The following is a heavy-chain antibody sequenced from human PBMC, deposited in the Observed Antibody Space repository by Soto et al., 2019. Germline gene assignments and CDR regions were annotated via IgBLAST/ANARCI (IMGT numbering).Heavy chain of an antibody. D-gene: IGHD3-22*01. V-gene: IGHV3-23*01. Sequence: GGCLRLSCAASGFTFSSYAMTWVHQAPGKGLEWVSLISYSGGSTYYADSVKGRFTISRDNSKNTLYLQMNSLRADDTAVYYCAKDVNDRDYFDHWGQGTLVTVSS. CDR1: GFTFSSYA. CDR3: AKDVNDRDYFDH. CDR2: ISYSGGST. J-gene: IGHJ4*02.